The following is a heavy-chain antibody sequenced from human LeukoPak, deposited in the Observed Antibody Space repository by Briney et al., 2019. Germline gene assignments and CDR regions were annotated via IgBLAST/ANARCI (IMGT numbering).Heavy chain of an antibody. D-gene: IGHD6-6*01. CDR3: ARASGIAARPSWFDP. CDR1: GYTFTSYY. CDR2: INPSGGST. J-gene: IGHJ5*02. V-gene: IGHV1-46*01. Sequence: GASVKVSCKASGYTFTSYYMHWVRHAPGQGLEWMGIINPSGGSTSYAQKFQGRVTMTRDTSTSTVYMELSSLRSEDTAVYYCARASGIAARPSWFDPWGQGTLVTVSS.